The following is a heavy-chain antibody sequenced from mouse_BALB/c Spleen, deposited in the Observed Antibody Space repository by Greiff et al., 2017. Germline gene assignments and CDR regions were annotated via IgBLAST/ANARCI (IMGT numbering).Heavy chain of an antibody. D-gene: IGHD4-1*01. Sequence: EVQLQESGPELMKPGASVKISCKASGYSFTSYYMHWVKQSHGKSLEWIGYIDPFNGGTSYNQKFKGKATLTVDKSSSTAYMHLSSLTSEDSAVYYCARGWDAYFDYWGQGTALTVSS. J-gene: IGHJ2*01. V-gene: IGHV1S135*01. CDR3: ARGWDAYFDY. CDR1: GYSFTSYY. CDR2: IDPFNGGT.